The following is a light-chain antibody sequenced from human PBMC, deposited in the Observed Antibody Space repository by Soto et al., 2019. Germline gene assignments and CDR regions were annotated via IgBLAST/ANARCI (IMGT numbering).Light chain of an antibody. V-gene: IGKV2-24*01. CDR3: MQTTHVPHA. CDR2: QTS. J-gene: IGKJ2*01. CDR1: QSLVHGDGNTY. Sequence: DIVMTQTPLSSPVTLGQPASISCRSSQSLVHGDGNTYLSWLHQRPGQPPRLLIYQTSKRFSGVPDRFSGSGAGTDFTLKISRVEAEDVGIYYCMQTTHVPHAFGQGTKLEIK.